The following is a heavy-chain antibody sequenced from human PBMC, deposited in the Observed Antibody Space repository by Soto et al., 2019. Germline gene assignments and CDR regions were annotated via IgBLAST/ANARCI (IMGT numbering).Heavy chain of an antibody. J-gene: IGHJ6*02. V-gene: IGHV1-24*01. CDR2: FDPEDGET. D-gene: IGHD2-8*01. CDR3: ATTRCTNGVCSYYYYGMDV. CDR1: GYTLTELS. Sequence: ASVKVSCKVSGYTLTELSMHWVRQAPGKGLEWMGGFDPEDGETIYAQKFQGRVTMTEDTSTDTAYMELSSLRSEDTAVYYCATTRCTNGVCSYYYYGMDVWGQGTTVTVSS.